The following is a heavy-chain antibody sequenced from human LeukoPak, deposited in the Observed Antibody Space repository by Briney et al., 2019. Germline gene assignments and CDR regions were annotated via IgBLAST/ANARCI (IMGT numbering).Heavy chain of an antibody. CDR1: GGSISGYY. CDR3: ARGWDTGYGFYGMDV. Sequence: SETLSLTCIVSGGSISGYYLSWIRQSPGKGLEWIGYIYDSGSANYNPSLTSRVIMSIDTSKTQLSLKVRSVTAADTAVYYCARGWDTGYGFYGMDVWGQGTTVTVSS. CDR2: IYDSGSA. D-gene: IGHD5-18*01. V-gene: IGHV4-59*01. J-gene: IGHJ6*02.